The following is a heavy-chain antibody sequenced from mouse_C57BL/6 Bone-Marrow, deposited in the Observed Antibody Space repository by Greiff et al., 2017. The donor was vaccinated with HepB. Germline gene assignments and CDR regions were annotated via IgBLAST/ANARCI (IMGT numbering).Heavy chain of an antibody. V-gene: IGHV5-6*01. Sequence: EVQLQESGGDLVKPGGSLKLSCAASGFTFSSYGMSWVRQTPDKRLEWVATISSGGSYTYYPDSVKGRFTISRDNAKNTLYLQMSSLKSEDTAMYYCARRWLPPFAYWGQGTLVTVSA. CDR3: ARRWLPPFAY. CDR2: ISSGGSYT. D-gene: IGHD2-2*01. CDR1: GFTFSSYG. J-gene: IGHJ3*01.